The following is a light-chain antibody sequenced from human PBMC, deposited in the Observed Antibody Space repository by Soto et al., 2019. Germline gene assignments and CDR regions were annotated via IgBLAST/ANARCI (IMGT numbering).Light chain of an antibody. CDR3: QQSYNWPPLT. Sequence: EIVLTQSPATLSVSPGERAILSCRASQSVSDNLAWYQQKPGQAPRLLIYGASTRASGITARFSGSGSGTEFTLTISSLQSEDFAVYYCQQSYNWPPLTFGGGTKVEIK. V-gene: IGKV3-15*01. CDR2: GAS. J-gene: IGKJ4*01. CDR1: QSVSDN.